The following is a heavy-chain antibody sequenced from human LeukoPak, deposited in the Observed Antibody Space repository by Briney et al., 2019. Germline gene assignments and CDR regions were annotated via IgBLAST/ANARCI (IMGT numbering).Heavy chain of an antibody. J-gene: IGHJ4*02. CDR3: ARTYYYDSSGYYTGYYFDY. Sequence: GESLKISCQGSGYSFTSYWIAWVRQMPGKGLEWMGIIYPGDSDTRYSPSFQGQVTISADKSISTVYLQWNSLKASDTAMYYCARTYYYDSSGYYTGYYFDYWGQGTLVTVSS. CDR1: GYSFTSYW. CDR2: IYPGDSDT. D-gene: IGHD3-22*01. V-gene: IGHV5-51*01.